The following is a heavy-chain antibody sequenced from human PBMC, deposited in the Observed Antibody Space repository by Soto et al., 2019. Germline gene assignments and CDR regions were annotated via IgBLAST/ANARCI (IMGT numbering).Heavy chain of an antibody. CDR1: GGTFSNSA. CDR2: IFPLFATG. J-gene: IGHJ4*02. D-gene: IGHD3-22*01. Sequence: QVQLVQSGAEVKKPGSSVKVSCKASGGTFSNSAISWVRQAPGQGLEGMGGIFPLFATGNYAQKFQGRVTITADESTSTAYMELSSLRSEDTAIYYCARGPDSSDYYYFYWGQGTLVTVSS. CDR3: ARGPDSSDYYYFY. V-gene: IGHV1-69*01.